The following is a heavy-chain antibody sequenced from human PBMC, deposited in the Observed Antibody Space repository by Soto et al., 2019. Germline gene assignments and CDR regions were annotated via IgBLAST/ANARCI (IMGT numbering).Heavy chain of an antibody. Sequence: GGSLRLSCAVSGFTLGRYWMNWVRLIAGQGLEWVAYTQPDRSATDYVVSVKGRFTISRDNAKNSLYLQMNSLRVEETSVYYSSRAGYCGPACYYYFDYWGQGTLVTVAS. CDR1: GFTLGRYW. J-gene: IGHJ4*02. CDR2: TQPDRSAT. D-gene: IGHD2-21*02. V-gene: IGHV3-7*01. CDR3: SRAGYCGPACYYYFDY.